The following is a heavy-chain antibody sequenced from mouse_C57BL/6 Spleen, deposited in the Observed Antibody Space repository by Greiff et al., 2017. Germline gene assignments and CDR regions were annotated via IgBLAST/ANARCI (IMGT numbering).Heavy chain of an antibody. V-gene: IGHV5-17*01. J-gene: IGHJ2*01. CDR2: ISSGSSTI. CDR3: ARAISIYYGNYFDY. Sequence: EVQLVESGGGLVKPGGSLKLSCAASGFTFSDYGMHWVRQAPEKGLEWVAYISSGSSTIYYADTVKGRFTISRDNAKNTLFLQMTSLRSEDTAMYYCARAISIYYGNYFDYWGQGTTLTVSS. D-gene: IGHD2-1*01. CDR1: GFTFSDYG.